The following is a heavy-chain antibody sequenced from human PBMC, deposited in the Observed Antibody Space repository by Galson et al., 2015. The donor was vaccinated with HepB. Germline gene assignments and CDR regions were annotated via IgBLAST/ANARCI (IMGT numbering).Heavy chain of an antibody. D-gene: IGHD1-26*01. CDR2: INADGSDT. V-gene: IGHV3-74*01. CDR3: ARDSGSYPFDY. J-gene: IGHJ4*02. Sequence: SLRLSCAASGFTFNHYWIHWVRQAPGQGLMWVSRINADGSDTGYADSAEGRFTIPRDNAKSVLYLQMDSLTVADTAVYYCARDSGSYPFDYWGQGTLVTVSS. CDR1: GFTFNHYW.